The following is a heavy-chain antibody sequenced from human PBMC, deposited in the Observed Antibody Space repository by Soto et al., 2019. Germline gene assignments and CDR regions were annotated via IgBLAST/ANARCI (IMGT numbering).Heavy chain of an antibody. V-gene: IGHV4-39*01. CDR3: TRHYSGYDLGGY. D-gene: IGHD5-12*01. J-gene: IGHJ4*02. Sequence: SESLSLTCTVSGGSISSSGYYWDWIRQPPGKGLEWIASIYYSGSTYYNPSLKSRLTISEDRSKNQITLKLKSVTAADTAVYYCTRHYSGYDLGGYWGQGTLVTVSS. CDR1: GGSISSSGYY. CDR2: IYYSGST.